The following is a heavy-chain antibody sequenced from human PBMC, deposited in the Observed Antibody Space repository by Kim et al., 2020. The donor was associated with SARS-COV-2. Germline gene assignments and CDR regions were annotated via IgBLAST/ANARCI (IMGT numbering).Heavy chain of an antibody. CDR2: IKSFTGDT. Sequence: GGSLRLSCAASGFAFTEFTMNWVRQAPGKGLECVSTIKSFTGDTYYADSVRGRFTISRDNAENSVFLQMDSLTAEDMAVYYWAFCHSGSCYWYFDSWG. CDR1: GFAFTEFT. D-gene: IGHD1-26*01. J-gene: IGHJ4*01. V-gene: IGHV3-21*01. CDR3: AFCHSGSCYWYFDS.